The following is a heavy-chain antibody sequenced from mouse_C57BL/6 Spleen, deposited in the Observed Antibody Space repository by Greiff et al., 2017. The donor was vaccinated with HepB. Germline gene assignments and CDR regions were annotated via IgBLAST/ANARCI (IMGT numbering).Heavy chain of an antibody. Sequence: EVQRVESGGGLVQPGGSLSLSCAASGFTFTDYYMSWVRQPPGKALEWLGFIRNKANGYTTEYSASVKGRFTISRDNSQSILYLQMNALRAEDSATYYCARYPIYLDVWGTGTTVTVSS. CDR3: ARYPIYLDV. J-gene: IGHJ1*03. CDR1: GFTFTDYY. CDR2: IRNKANGYTT. V-gene: IGHV7-3*01. D-gene: IGHD1-1*01.